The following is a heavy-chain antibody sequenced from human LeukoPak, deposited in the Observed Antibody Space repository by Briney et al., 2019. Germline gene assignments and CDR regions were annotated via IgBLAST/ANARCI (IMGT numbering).Heavy chain of an antibody. CDR1: GYSFTSYW. J-gene: IGHJ4*02. CDR3: ARLGVGYCSSTSCTTDIGTMVRGVLDY. D-gene: IGHD2-2*01. Sequence: GESLKLSCKGSGYSFTSYWIGWVRQMPGKGLERMGIIYPGDSDTRYSPSFQGQVTISADKSISTAYLQWSSLKASDTAMYYCARLGVGYCSSTSCTTDIGTMVRGVLDYWGQGTLVTVSS. CDR2: IYPGDSDT. V-gene: IGHV5-51*01.